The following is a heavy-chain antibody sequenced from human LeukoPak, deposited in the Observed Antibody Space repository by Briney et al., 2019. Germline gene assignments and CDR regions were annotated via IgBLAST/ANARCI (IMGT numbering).Heavy chain of an antibody. CDR2: IYYSGST. D-gene: IGHD3-3*01. CDR1: GGSISSYY. Sequence: SETLSLTCTVSGGSISSYYWSWIRQPPGKRLEWIGYIYYSGSTNYNPSLKSRVTISVDTSKNQFSLKLSSVTAADTAVYYCARASMDFWSAYYYMDVWGKGTTVTVSS. CDR3: ARASMDFWSAYYYMDV. J-gene: IGHJ6*03. V-gene: IGHV4-59*01.